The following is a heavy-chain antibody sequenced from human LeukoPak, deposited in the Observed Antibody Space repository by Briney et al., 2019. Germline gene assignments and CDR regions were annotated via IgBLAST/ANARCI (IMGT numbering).Heavy chain of an antibody. D-gene: IGHD3-3*01. CDR3: ARVIFWGGSYYYYYMDV. J-gene: IGHJ6*03. CDR1: GGSFSGYY. Sequence: SETLSLTCAVYGGSFSGYYWSWIRQPPGKGLEWIGEINHSGSTNYNPSLKSRVTISVDTSKNQFSLKLSSVTAADTAVYYCARVIFWGGSYYYYYMDVWGKGTTVTVSS. CDR2: INHSGST. V-gene: IGHV4-34*01.